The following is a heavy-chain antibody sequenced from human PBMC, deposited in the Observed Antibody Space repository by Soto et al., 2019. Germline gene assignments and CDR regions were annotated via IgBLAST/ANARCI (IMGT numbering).Heavy chain of an antibody. J-gene: IGHJ4*02. CDR1: GFSFSSSG. D-gene: IGHD3-9*01. CDR2: ISGSGGST. V-gene: IGHV3-23*01. CDR3: TTGYYYDILTGYYKYGFDY. Sequence: GGSLRLSCAASGFSFSSSGMHWVRQAPGKGLEWVSAISGSGGSTYYADSVKGRFTMSRDNSKNTLYLQMNSLRAEDTAVYYCTTGYYYDILTGYYKYGFDYWGQGTLVTVSS.